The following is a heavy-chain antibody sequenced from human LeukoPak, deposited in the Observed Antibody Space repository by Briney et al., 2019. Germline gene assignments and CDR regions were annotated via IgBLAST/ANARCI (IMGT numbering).Heavy chain of an antibody. D-gene: IGHD6-13*01. V-gene: IGHV4-34*01. J-gene: IGHJ4*02. Sequence: GSLRLSCAASGFTFSSHWMTWVRQPPGKGLEWIGEINHSGSTNYNPSLKSRVTISVDTSKNQFSLKLSSVTAADTAMYYCARLFTELAAADYWGQGTLVTVSS. CDR2: INHSGST. CDR1: GFTFSSHW. CDR3: ARLFTELAAADY.